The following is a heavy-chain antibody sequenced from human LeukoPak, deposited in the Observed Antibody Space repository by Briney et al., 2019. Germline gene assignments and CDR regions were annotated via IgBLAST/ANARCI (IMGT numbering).Heavy chain of an antibody. J-gene: IGHJ6*02. CDR1: GFPFSSYA. CDR3: VRGYSFGPYGMDV. CDR2: ISDSGGST. V-gene: IGHV3-64D*09. Sequence: GGSLRLSCSASGFPFSSYAMHWVRQAPEKGLEYVSAISDSGGSTYYADSVKGRFTISRDNSKNTLYLQMSSLRAEDTAVYFCVRGYSFGPYGMDVWGQGTTVTVSS. D-gene: IGHD2-15*01.